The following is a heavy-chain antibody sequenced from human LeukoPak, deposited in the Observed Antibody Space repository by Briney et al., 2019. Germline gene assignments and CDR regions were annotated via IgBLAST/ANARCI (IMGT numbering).Heavy chain of an antibody. J-gene: IGHJ4*02. CDR3: ARDIENDSSGF. CDR2: IYSGGST. Sequence: GGSLRLSCAASGFTVSSNYMSWVRQAPGKGLEWVSVIYSGGSTYYADSVKGRFTISRDNSKNTLYLQMNSLGAEDTAVYYCARDIENDSSGFWGQGTLVTVSS. V-gene: IGHV3-53*01. CDR1: GFTVSSNY. D-gene: IGHD3-22*01.